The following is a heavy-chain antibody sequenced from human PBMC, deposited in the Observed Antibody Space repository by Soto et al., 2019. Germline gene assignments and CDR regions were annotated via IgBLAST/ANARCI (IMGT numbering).Heavy chain of an antibody. Sequence: EVQLVESGGGIVEPGRSLRLSCAASGFSFDNFAMQWVRQAPGKGLVWVSSISSNSGNIGYADSVKGRFTISRDNAKNSLYLEMNSLRVEDTALYYCAKGGSSSWLRAGLHIWGQGTMVTASS. J-gene: IGHJ3*02. CDR2: ISSNSGNI. V-gene: IGHV3-9*01. CDR3: AKGGSSSWLRAGLHI. D-gene: IGHD6-19*01. CDR1: GFSFDNFA.